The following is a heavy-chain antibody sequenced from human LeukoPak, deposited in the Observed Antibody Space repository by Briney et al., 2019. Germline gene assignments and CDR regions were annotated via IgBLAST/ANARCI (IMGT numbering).Heavy chain of an antibody. V-gene: IGHV4-39*07. CDR1: GGSLSSSSYY. Sequence: SETLSLTCTVSGGSLSSSSYYGGWLRQPPGTGGEWLGSIYYSGSTYYNPSLKSRVTISVDTSKNQFSLKLSSMTAADTPVYYCARPARRHYYSDSWGQGTLVTAS. CDR2: IYYSGST. CDR3: ARPARRHYYSDS. J-gene: IGHJ4*02.